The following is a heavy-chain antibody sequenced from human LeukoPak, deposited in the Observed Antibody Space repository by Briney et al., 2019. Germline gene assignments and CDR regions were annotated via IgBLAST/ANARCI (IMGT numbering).Heavy chain of an antibody. CDR3: ARDSGDYYDSSGYFGYNWFDP. CDR2: IYHSGST. V-gene: IGHV4-38-2*02. J-gene: IGHJ5*02. CDR1: GYSISSGYY. D-gene: IGHD3-22*01. Sequence: PSETLSLTCTVSGYSISSGYYWGWIRQPPGKGLEWIGSIYHSGSTYYNPSLKSRVTISVDTSKNQFSLKLSSVTAADTAVYYCARDSGDYYDSSGYFGYNWFDPWGQGTLVTVSS.